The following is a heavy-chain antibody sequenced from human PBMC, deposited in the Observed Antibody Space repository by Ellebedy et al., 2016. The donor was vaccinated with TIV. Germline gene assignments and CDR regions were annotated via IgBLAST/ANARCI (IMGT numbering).Heavy chain of an antibody. CDR1: GDSVSSNDAV. V-gene: IGHV6-1*01. D-gene: IGHD4-17*01. J-gene: IGHJ4*02. CDR2: TYYRSKWYN. Sequence: SETLSLXXAISGDSVSSNDAVWNWIRQSPSRGLEWLGRTYYRSKWYNDYAVSVRSRITINPDTSKNQFSLQLNSVTPDDTAVYYCTRGGYGDNVGKFEYWGQGTLVTVSS. CDR3: TRGGYGDNVGKFEY.